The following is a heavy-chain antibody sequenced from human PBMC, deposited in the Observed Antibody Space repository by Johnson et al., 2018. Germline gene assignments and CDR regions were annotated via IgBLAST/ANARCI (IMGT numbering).Heavy chain of an antibody. CDR1: GFTFSSYG. D-gene: IGHD6-19*01. Sequence: VQLVETGGGVVQPGRSLRLSCAASGFTFSSYGMHWVRQAPGKGLERVAVISYDGSNKYYLDSVKGRFTISRDNAKNSLYLQMNSLRAGDPAVYYCARDGAVAVLGYYYYMDVRDKGTTVTVSS. CDR2: ISYDGSNK. V-gene: IGHV3-30*03. J-gene: IGHJ6*03. CDR3: ARDGAVAVLGYYYYMDV.